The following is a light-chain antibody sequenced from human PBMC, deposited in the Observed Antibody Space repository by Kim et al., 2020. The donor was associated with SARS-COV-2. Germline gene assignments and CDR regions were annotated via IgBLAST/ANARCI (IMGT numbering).Light chain of an antibody. CDR2: GKN. J-gene: IGLJ2*01. Sequence: SSELTQDPAVSVALGQTVRITCQGYSLRSYYASWXQQKPGQAPVLVIYGKNNRPSGIPDRFSGSSSGNTDSLTITGAQADDEADYYCNSRDSSGNHPVFG. CDR1: SLRSYY. V-gene: IGLV3-19*01. CDR3: NSRDSSGNHPV.